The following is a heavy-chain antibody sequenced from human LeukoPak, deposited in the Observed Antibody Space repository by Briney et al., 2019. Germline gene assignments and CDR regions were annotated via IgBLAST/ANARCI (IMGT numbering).Heavy chain of an antibody. CDR1: GYTFTSYG. D-gene: IGHD2-2*02. Sequence: ASVKVSCKASGYTFTSYGISWVRQAPGQGLEWMGWISACNGNTNYAQKLQGRVTMTTDTSTSTAYMELRSLRSDDTAVYYCARGHCSSTSCYSEPYYYYGMDVWGQGTTVTVSS. CDR3: ARGHCSSTSCYSEPYYYYGMDV. J-gene: IGHJ6*02. CDR2: ISACNGNT. V-gene: IGHV1-18*01.